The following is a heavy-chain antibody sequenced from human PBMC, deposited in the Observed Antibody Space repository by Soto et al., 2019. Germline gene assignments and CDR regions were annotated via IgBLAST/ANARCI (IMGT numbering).Heavy chain of an antibody. D-gene: IGHD3-22*01. J-gene: IGHJ6*02. V-gene: IGHV4-4*07. CDR1: GGSISSYY. CDR3: ARVRRDSSAYGMDV. CDR2: IYTSGST. Sequence: SETLSLTCTVSGGSISSYYWSWIRQPAGKGLEWFGRIYTSGSTNYNPSLKSRVTMSVDTSKNQFSLKLSSVTAADTAVYYCARVRRDSSAYGMDVWGQGTTVTVS.